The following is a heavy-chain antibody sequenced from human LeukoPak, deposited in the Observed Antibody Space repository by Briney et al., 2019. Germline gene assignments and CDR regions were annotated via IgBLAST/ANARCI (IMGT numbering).Heavy chain of an antibody. J-gene: IGHJ4*02. CDR2: ISSSSSYI. D-gene: IGHD1-26*01. CDR1: GFTFSSYS. CDR3: ARVHSTSDRWGLPDY. V-gene: IGHV3-21*01. Sequence: GGSLRLSCAASGFTFSSYSMNWVRQAPGKGLEWVSSISSSSSYIYYADSVKGRFTISRDNAKNSLYLQMNSLRAEDTAVYYCARVHSTSDRWGLPDYWGQGTLVTVPS.